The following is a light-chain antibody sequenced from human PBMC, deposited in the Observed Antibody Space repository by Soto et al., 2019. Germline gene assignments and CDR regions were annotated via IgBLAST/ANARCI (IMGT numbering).Light chain of an antibody. V-gene: IGKV3-11*01. CDR1: QSVSSY. Sequence: EIVLTQSPATLSLSPGERATLSCRASQSVSSYLAWYQQKPGQAPRLLIYDASNRATGIPARSSGSGSGTDFALTISSLDPEDVAVYSCEQRSNCSPYTFGQGTKLEIK. CDR2: DAS. J-gene: IGKJ2*01. CDR3: EQRSNCSPYT.